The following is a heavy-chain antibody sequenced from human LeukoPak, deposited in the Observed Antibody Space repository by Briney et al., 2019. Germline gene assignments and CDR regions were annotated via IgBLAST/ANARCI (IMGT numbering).Heavy chain of an antibody. D-gene: IGHD3-3*01. CDR1: GGSISTYC. Sequence: SETLSLTCAVYGGSISTYCWSSIRQPPGKGLELNGYIFYRGGTNYNPSLKSRVTISVDTSKNQFSLKLSSVTAADTAVYYCVRSDDFWSGYYGYWGQGTLVSVSS. J-gene: IGHJ4*02. CDR2: IFYRGGT. CDR3: VRSDDFWSGYYGY. V-gene: IGHV4-59*01.